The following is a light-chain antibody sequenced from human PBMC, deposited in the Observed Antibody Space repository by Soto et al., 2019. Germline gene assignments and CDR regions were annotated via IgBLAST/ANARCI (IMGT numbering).Light chain of an antibody. CDR1: QSVCTF. Sequence: EIVLTQSPATLSLSPGERATLSCRASQSVCTFLAWYQHLPVQAPWLLIYDASNRATGIPARFSGSGSETAFPLTISRLEPEDVAVYCCQQRGNWPLTFGGGTKVAIK. V-gene: IGKV3-11*01. CDR2: DAS. J-gene: IGKJ4*01. CDR3: QQRGNWPLT.